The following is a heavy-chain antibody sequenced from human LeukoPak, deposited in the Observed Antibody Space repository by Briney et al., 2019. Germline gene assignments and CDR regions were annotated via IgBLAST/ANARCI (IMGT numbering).Heavy chain of an antibody. V-gene: IGHV1-18*01. CDR1: GYTFTSYG. CDR3: ARESSGWYTGNWFDP. J-gene: IGHJ5*02. D-gene: IGHD6-19*01. CDR2: ISAYNGNT. Sequence: ASVKVSCKASGYTFTSYGISWVRQALGQGLEWMGWISAYNGNTNYAQKLQGRVTMTTDTSTSTAYMELRSLRSDDTAVYYCARESSGWYTGNWFDPWGQGTLVTVSS.